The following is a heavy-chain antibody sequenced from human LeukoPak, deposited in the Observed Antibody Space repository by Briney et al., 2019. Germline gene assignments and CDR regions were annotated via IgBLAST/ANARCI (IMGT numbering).Heavy chain of an antibody. J-gene: IGHJ4*02. CDR1: GFTFGSYS. V-gene: IGHV3-21*01. Sequence: GGSLRLSCAASGFTFGSYSMNWVRQAPGKGLEWVSSISSSSSYIYYADSVKGRFTISRDNAKNSLYLQMNSLRAEDTAVYYCASHTNYGGNPGDYWGQGTLVTVSS. CDR3: ASHTNYGGNPGDY. CDR2: ISSSSSYI. D-gene: IGHD4-23*01.